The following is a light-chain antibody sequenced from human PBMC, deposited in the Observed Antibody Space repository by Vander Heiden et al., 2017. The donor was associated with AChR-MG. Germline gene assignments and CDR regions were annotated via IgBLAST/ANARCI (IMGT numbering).Light chain of an antibody. Sequence: QSVLTQPPSVSGAPGQTVTISCTGNTSNIGAGYDVHWYQHLPGTAPKLLIYGNSNRPSGVPDRFSGSKSATSASLAITGLQAEDEADYYCQSSDSSLSGWVFGGGTKLTVL. J-gene: IGLJ3*02. V-gene: IGLV1-40*01. CDR1: TSNIGAGYD. CDR2: GNS. CDR3: QSSDSSLSGWV.